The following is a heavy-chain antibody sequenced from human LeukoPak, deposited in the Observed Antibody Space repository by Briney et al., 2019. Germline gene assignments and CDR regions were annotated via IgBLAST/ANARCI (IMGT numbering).Heavy chain of an antibody. Sequence: GGSLRLSCAASGFSFSSYAMHWVRQAPGKGLEWVAVISYDGSDKKYGDSVKGRFTTSRDNSKNMVYLQMNSLRAEDTAVYYCAGDAIAVAYRAEYFQHWGQGTLVTVSS. D-gene: IGHD6-19*01. CDR2: ISYDGSDK. V-gene: IGHV3-30*04. CDR3: AGDAIAVAYRAEYFQH. J-gene: IGHJ1*01. CDR1: GFSFSSYA.